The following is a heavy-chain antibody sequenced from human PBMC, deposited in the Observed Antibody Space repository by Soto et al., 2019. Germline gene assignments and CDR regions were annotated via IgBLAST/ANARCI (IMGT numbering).Heavy chain of an antibody. CDR1: GGTFSIYA. CDR3: AAIVAMVDY. CDR2: IIPIFGTA. D-gene: IGHD2-21*01. Sequence: QVQLVQSGAEVKKPGSSVTVSCKASGGTFSIYAISWVGQAPGQGLEWMGGIIPIFGTANYAQKFQGRVTITADESTSTAYMELSSLRSEDTAVYYCAAIVAMVDYWGQGTLVTVSS. V-gene: IGHV1-69*01. J-gene: IGHJ4*02.